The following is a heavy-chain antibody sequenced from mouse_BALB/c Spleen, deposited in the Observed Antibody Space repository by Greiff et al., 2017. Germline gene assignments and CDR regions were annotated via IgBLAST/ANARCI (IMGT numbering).Heavy chain of an antibody. V-gene: IGHV5-4*02. CDR3: ARAHYYGSSLDY. J-gene: IGHJ2*01. D-gene: IGHD1-1*01. Sequence: EVMLVESGGGLVKPGGSLKLSCAASGFTFSDYYMYWVRQTPEKRLEWVATISDGGSYTYYPDSVKGRFTISRDNAKNNLYLQMSSLKSEDTAMYYCARAHYYGSSLDYWGQGTTLTVSS. CDR1: GFTFSDYY. CDR2: ISDGGSYT.